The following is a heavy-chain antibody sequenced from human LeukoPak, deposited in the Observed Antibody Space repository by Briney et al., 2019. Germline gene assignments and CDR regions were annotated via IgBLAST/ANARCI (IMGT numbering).Heavy chain of an antibody. Sequence: QSGGSLRLSCAASGFMFSNYAMHWVRQAPGRALEYVSSITSNGRSTYYVNSVRGRFTISRDNSKNTVYLQMGSLRAEDMAVYYCARDVLPYYGSGSSFDYWGQGTLVTVSS. CDR3: ARDVLPYYGSGSSFDY. J-gene: IGHJ4*02. CDR2: ITSNGRST. CDR1: GFMFSNYA. D-gene: IGHD3-10*01. V-gene: IGHV3-64*01.